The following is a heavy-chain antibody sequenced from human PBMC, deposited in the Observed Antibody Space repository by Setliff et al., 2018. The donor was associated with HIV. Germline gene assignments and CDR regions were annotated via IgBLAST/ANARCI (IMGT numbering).Heavy chain of an antibody. D-gene: IGHD3-3*01. CDR2: ISVYNGNT. Sequence: GASVKVSCKASGYSFSSYGVSWVRQAPGQGLEWMGWISVYNGNTNYAQKFQNRVTMTTDTSTSTAYMELRSLRSDDTAVYYCARAPKTRSGILDHWGQGNLVTVSS. CDR1: GYSFSSYG. J-gene: IGHJ4*02. V-gene: IGHV1-18*01. CDR3: ARAPKTRSGILDH.